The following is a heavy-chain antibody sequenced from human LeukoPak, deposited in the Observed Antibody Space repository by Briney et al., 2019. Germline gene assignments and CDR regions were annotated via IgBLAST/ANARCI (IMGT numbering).Heavy chain of an antibody. CDR2: ISYDGSSK. J-gene: IGHJ4*02. D-gene: IGHD6-6*01. CDR1: GFTFSSYA. Sequence: GGSLRLSCAASGFTFSSYAMHWVCQAPGKGLEWVAVISYDGSSKYYADSVKGRFTISRDNSKNTLYLQMNSLRAEDTAVYYCARDVYSSSSGGDYWGQGTLVTVSS. CDR3: ARDVYSSSSGGDY. V-gene: IGHV3-30-3*01.